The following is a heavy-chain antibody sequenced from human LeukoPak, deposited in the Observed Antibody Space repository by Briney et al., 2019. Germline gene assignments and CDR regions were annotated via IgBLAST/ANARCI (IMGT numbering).Heavy chain of an antibody. CDR2: INPSYGST. CDR3: ARGRRDFWSGFSTYSDAFDV. J-gene: IGHJ3*01. D-gene: IGHD3-3*01. Sequence: GASVKVSCKASGGTFSSYAISWVRQAPGQGLEWMGIINPSYGSTIYAQRFQGRITMTRDTSTSTVYMELSGLRSEDTAVYYCARGRRDFWSGFSTYSDAFDVWGQGTVVTVS. V-gene: IGHV1-46*01. CDR1: GGTFSSYA.